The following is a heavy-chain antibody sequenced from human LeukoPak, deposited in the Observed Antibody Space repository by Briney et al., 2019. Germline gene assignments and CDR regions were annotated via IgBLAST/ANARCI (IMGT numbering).Heavy chain of an antibody. CDR1: GFTFGSYA. CDR3: ARGRAGNYYNHNDY. CDR2: ISGDGSIT. Sequence: GGSLRLSCAASGFTFGSYAMNWVRQAPGKGLEWVSRISGDGSITAYADSVKGRFTISRDNAKNTLYLQMNSLRAEDTAVYYCARGRAGNYYNHNDYWGQGTLVTVSS. D-gene: IGHD3-10*01. V-gene: IGHV3-74*01. J-gene: IGHJ4*01.